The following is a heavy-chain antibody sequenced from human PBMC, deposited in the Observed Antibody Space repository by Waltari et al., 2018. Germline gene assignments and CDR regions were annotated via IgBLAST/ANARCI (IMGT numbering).Heavy chain of an antibody. CDR2: NNDSGRT. D-gene: IGHD3-3*01. V-gene: IGHV4-34*02. CDR1: GGSLSGYH. Sequence: QVQLQQWGAGLLKPSETLSLTCDVSGGSLSGYHWTWVRQPPGKGLEWIGENNDSGRTTYHPSLEGPVTVTIDTANYPFSLRVGSVTAADTAVYYWAGGFGYYYYYMGVWGKGTTVTISS. CDR3: AGGFGYYYYYMGV. J-gene: IGHJ6*03.